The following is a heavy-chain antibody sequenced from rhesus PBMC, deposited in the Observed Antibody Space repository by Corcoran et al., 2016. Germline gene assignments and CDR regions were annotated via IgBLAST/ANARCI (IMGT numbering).Heavy chain of an antibody. D-gene: IGHD3-3*01. V-gene: IGHV4S10*01. CDR3: ARGVDSLNY. Sequence: QVQLQESVPGEVKPLESLSLTCAVSGGSISDRYRGSWLRQPTVKGLEWIGVVDGRSTRTNYSPSLNTRATSSKCTSKCQFSWKLSSVTASDAAVYYCARGVDSLNYLRQGVLLTVSS. CDR1: GGSISDRYR. CDR2: VDGRSTRT. J-gene: IGHJ4*01.